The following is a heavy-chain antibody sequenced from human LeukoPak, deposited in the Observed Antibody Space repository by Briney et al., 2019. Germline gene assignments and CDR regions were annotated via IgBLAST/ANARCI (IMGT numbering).Heavy chain of an antibody. V-gene: IGHV4-34*01. CDR2: INPSGST. CDR1: GGSFSGYY. D-gene: IGHD3-16*02. Sequence: SETLSLTCAVYGGSFSGYYWSWIRQPPGKGLERIGKINPSGSTNYNPSLKSRVTISVDTSKNQFSLKLSSVTAADTAVYYCARGRGDYVWGSYRSSGAFDIWGQGTMVTVSS. CDR3: ARGRGDYVWGSYRSSGAFDI. J-gene: IGHJ3*02.